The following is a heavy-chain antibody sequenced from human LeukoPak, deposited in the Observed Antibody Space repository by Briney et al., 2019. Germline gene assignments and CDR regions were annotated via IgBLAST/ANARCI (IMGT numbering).Heavy chain of an antibody. CDR3: ARDSRSYYQYAFDI. CDR2: IYSGGST. D-gene: IGHD1-26*01. Sequence: GGSLRLSCAASGFTVSSNYMSWVRQAPGKGLEWVSVIYSGGSTYYADSVKGRFTISRDNSKNTLYLQMNSLRAEDTAVYYCARDSRSYYQYAFDIWGQGTMVTVSS. J-gene: IGHJ3*02. V-gene: IGHV3-53*01. CDR1: GFTVSSNY.